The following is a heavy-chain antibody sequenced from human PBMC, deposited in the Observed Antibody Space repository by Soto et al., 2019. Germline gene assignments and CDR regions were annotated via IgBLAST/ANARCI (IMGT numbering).Heavy chain of an antibody. D-gene: IGHD3-3*01. CDR1: GYSFTSYW. V-gene: IGHV5-51*01. J-gene: IGHJ5*02. CDR2: IYPGDSDT. Sequence: GESLKISCKGSGYSFTSYWIGWVRQMPGKGLEWMGIIYPGDSDTRYSPSFQGQVTISADKSISTAYLQWSSLKASDTAMYYCARGTGTYYDFWSGYSSWFDPWGQGTLVTVSS. CDR3: ARGTGTYYDFWSGYSSWFDP.